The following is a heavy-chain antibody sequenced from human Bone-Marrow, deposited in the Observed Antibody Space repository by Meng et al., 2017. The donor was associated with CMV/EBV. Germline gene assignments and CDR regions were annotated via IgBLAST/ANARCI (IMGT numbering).Heavy chain of an antibody. J-gene: IGHJ4*02. CDR1: GDSVSSNSAA. D-gene: IGHD1-26*01. Sequence: SETLSLTCAISGDSVSSNSAAWNWIRQSPSSGLEWLGRTYYRSKWYNDYAVSVKSRITINPDTSKNQFSLQLNSVTPEDTAVYYCARDKGGSYGNFDYWGQGTLVTVSS. CDR3: ARDKGGSYGNFDY. CDR2: TYYRSKWYN. V-gene: IGHV6-1*01.